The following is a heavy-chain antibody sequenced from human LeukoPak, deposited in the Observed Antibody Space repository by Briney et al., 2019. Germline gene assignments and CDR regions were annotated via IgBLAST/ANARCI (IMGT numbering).Heavy chain of an antibody. CDR1: GFTFSSSA. Sequence: GKSLRLSCAASGFTFSSSAMHWVRQAPGKGLEWVAVISYGGNTKYYADSVKGRFTISRDNSKNTLYLQMNSLRVEDTAVYYCARDEPNLYSGSLGWGQGTLVTVSS. CDR2: ISYGGNTK. V-gene: IGHV3-30*03. CDR3: ARDEPNLYSGSLG. D-gene: IGHD1-26*01. J-gene: IGHJ4*02.